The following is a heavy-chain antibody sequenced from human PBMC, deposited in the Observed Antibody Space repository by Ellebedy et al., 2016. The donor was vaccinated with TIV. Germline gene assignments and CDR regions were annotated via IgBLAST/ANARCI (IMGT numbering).Heavy chain of an antibody. Sequence: GGSLRLSCAASGFSFSTFGMHWVRQAPGKGLEWVAFIRYDGSLKYYADSVKGRFTVSRDNSKNTLYLQMNSLRVEDTALYHCAKEWSGELLGLDSWGQGTLVTVSS. J-gene: IGHJ4*02. CDR2: IRYDGSLK. V-gene: IGHV3-30*02. CDR1: GFSFSTFG. CDR3: AKEWSGELLGLDS. D-gene: IGHD3-10*01.